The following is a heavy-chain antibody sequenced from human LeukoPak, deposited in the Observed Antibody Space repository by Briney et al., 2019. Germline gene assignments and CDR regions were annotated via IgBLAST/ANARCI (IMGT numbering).Heavy chain of an antibody. CDR3: AREYYYDSSGYPNWFDP. V-gene: IGHV1-69*05. J-gene: IGHJ5*02. CDR2: IIPIFGTA. Sequence: SVKVSCKASGGTFSSYAISWVRQAPGQGLEWMGGIIPIFGTANYAQKFQGRVTMTRDTSTSTVYMELSSLRSEDTAVYYRAREYYYDSSGYPNWFDPWGQGTLVTVSS. D-gene: IGHD3-22*01. CDR1: GGTFSSYA.